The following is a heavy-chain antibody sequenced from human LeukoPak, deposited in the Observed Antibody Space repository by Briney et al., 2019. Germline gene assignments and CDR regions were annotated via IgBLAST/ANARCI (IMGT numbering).Heavy chain of an antibody. Sequence: GGSLRLSCAACGFTFSSYSMNWVRQAPGKGLEWVSSISSSSSYIYYADSVKGRFTISRDNAKNSLYLQMNSLRAEDTAVYYCARDRLGVAAARVWFDYWGQGTLVTVSS. J-gene: IGHJ4*02. CDR1: GFTFSSYS. CDR2: ISSSSSYI. D-gene: IGHD6-13*01. V-gene: IGHV3-21*01. CDR3: ARDRLGVAAARVWFDY.